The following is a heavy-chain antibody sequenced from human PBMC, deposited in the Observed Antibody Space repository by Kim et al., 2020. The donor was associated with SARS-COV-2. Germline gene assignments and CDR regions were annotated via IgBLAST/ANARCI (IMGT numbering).Heavy chain of an antibody. CDR3: ARELAARDYYYYYGMDV. Sequence: KGRFPSSRDNANNSLYLQMNSLRAEDTAVYYCARELAARDYYYYYGMDVWGQGTTVTVSS. V-gene: IGHV3-48*03. J-gene: IGHJ6*02. D-gene: IGHD6-6*01.